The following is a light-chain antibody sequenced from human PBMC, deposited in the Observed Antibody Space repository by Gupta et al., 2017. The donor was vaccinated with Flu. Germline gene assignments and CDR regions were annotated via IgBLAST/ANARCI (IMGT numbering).Light chain of an antibody. V-gene: IGLV2-23*02. CDR2: EVT. CDR3: CSFASGSVFV. Sequence: SLTIACNGTSSDVGTCDLVSINHQYPGKATPFIIHEVTRRSSGVSTSFSGSKSDNTASLTISELQAEDEADYYCCSFASGSVFVCGTGTEVTVL. J-gene: IGLJ1*01. CDR1: SSDVGTCDL.